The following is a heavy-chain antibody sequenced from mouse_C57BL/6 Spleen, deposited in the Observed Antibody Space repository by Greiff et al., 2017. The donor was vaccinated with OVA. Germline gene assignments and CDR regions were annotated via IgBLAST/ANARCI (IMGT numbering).Heavy chain of an antibody. V-gene: IGHV1-82*01. J-gene: IGHJ2*01. CDR2: IYPGDGDT. CDR3: ARSRERGYFDY. Sequence: QVQLQQSGPELVKPGASVKISCKASGYAFSSSWMNWVQQRPGKGLEWIGRIYPGDGDTNYNGKFKGKATLTADKSSSTAYMQLSSLTSEDSAVYCCARSRERGYFDYWGQGTTLTVSS. CDR1: GYAFSSSW.